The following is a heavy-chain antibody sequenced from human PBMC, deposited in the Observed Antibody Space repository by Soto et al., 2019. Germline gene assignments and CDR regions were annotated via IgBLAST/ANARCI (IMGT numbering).Heavy chain of an antibody. Sequence: QVTLKESGPVLVKPTETLTLTCTVSGFSLSNARMGVSWIRQPPGKALEWLAHIFSNDEKSYSTSLKSRLTISKHTSKSQVVHTMTNMDPVDTATYYCARNGYSSGWYWYFDLWGRGTLVTVSS. J-gene: IGHJ2*01. V-gene: IGHV2-26*01. CDR3: ARNGYSSGWYWYFDL. D-gene: IGHD6-19*01. CDR2: IFSNDEK. CDR1: GFSLSNARMG.